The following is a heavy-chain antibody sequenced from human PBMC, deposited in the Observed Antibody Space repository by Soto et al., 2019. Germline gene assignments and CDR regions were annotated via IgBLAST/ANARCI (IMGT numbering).Heavy chain of an antibody. Sequence: QVQLVQSGAEVKKPGSSVKVSCKASGGTFSSYAISWVRQAPGQGLEWMGGIIPIFGTANYAQTFQGRVTITADESTSTAYMELSSLRSEDTAVYYCARMIGDYEASYYGMDVWGQGTTVTVSS. CDR2: IIPIFGTA. V-gene: IGHV1-69*01. CDR3: ARMIGDYEASYYGMDV. D-gene: IGHD4-17*01. CDR1: GGTFSSYA. J-gene: IGHJ6*02.